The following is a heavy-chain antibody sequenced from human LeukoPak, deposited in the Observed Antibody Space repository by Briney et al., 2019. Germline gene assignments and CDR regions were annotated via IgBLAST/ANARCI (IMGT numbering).Heavy chain of an antibody. J-gene: IGHJ4*02. CDR2: IYYSGST. V-gene: IGHV4-59*08. CDR1: GGSISSSH. CDR3: ARGSGWYYY. D-gene: IGHD6-19*01. Sequence: PSETLSLTCTVSGGSISSSHWSWIRQPPGKGLEWIGYIYYSGSTNYGPSLKSRVTMSVDTSKNQFSLKLSSVTAADTAVYYCARGSGWYYYWGQGTLVTVSS.